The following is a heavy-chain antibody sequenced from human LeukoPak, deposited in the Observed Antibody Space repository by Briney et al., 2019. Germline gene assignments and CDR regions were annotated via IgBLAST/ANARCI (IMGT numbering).Heavy chain of an antibody. V-gene: IGHV1-69*05. CDR1: GGTFISYA. Sequence: GSSVKVSCKASGGTFISYAISWVRQAPGQGLEWMGRIMPIFGTANYAQKFQGRVTITTDESTSTAYMELSSLRSEDTAVYYCARSPMGDYDSSGYYWGQGTLVTVSS. J-gene: IGHJ4*02. CDR2: IMPIFGTA. CDR3: ARSPMGDYDSSGYY. D-gene: IGHD3-22*01.